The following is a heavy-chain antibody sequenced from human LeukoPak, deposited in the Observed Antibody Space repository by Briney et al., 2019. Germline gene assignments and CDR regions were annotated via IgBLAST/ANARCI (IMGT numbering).Heavy chain of an antibody. CDR2: INQDGSVK. CDR1: GFSFSNYW. D-gene: IGHD1-14*01. J-gene: IGHJ4*02. V-gene: IGHV3-7*05. Sequence: PGGPLTLSCAASGFSFSNYWMSWVRQAPGKGLEWVANINQDGSVKSSVGSVKGRFTISRDNAKNSLYLQMNSLRVEDTAVYFCARGAPYRDSDDYWGQGTLVTVSS. CDR3: ARGAPYRDSDDY.